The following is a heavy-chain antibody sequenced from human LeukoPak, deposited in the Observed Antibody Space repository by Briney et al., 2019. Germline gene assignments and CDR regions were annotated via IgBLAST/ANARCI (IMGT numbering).Heavy chain of an antibody. CDR3: AKSYDSGGYPLGDY. J-gene: IGHJ4*02. CDR1: GFTGPNFA. Sequence: PGGSLRLSCSASGFTGPNFAMAWVRQAPGKGLEWVSGIAAGATGTYYSDSVKGRFTISRDNSRKTVQLQMNSLRAEDTAVYYCAKSYDSGGYPLGDYWGQGTLVTVSS. CDR2: IAAGATGT. D-gene: IGHD3-22*01. V-gene: IGHV3-23*01.